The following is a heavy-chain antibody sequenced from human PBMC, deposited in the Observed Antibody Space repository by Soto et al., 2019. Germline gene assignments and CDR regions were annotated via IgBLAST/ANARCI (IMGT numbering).Heavy chain of an antibody. D-gene: IGHD1-7*01. CDR1: GFTFSSYA. V-gene: IGHV3-23*01. Sequence: GGSLRLSCAASGFTFSSYAMSWVRQAPGKGLEWVSAISGSGGSTYYADSVKGRFTISRDNSKNTLYLQMNSLRAEDTAVYYCAKDIVPEVGWNWNYMDVWGKGTTVTVSS. CDR3: AKDIVPEVGWNWNYMDV. CDR2: ISGSGGST. J-gene: IGHJ6*03.